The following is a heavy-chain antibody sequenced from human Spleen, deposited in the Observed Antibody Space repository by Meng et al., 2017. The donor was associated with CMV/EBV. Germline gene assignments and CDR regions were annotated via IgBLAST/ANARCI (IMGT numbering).Heavy chain of an antibody. CDR1: GFSFGSSY. CDR3: ARGVDLAAYYFDY. Sequence: SFASSGFSFGSSYVSWVRGAPGKGLGWITVHIGGGSIYYADSGKGRFIISRDTCKDTLYLRVNSLGAEDTAVCDCARGVDLAAYYFDYWGQGTLVTVSS. V-gene: IGHV3-53*01. J-gene: IGHJ4*02. D-gene: IGHD2-15*01. CDR2: HIGGGSI.